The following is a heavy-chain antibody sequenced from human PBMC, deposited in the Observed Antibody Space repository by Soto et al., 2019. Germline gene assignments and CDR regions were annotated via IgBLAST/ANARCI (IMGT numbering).Heavy chain of an antibody. Sequence: EVQLVESGGGLVQPGRSLRLSCAASGFTFDDYAMHWVRQAPGKGLEWVSGISWNSGSIGYADSVKGRFTISRDNAKNSLYLQMNSLRAEDTALYYCAKGVGGYGDYGNYFDYWGQGTLVTVSS. CDR1: GFTFDDYA. D-gene: IGHD4-17*01. V-gene: IGHV3-9*01. J-gene: IGHJ4*02. CDR2: ISWNSGSI. CDR3: AKGVGGYGDYGNYFDY.